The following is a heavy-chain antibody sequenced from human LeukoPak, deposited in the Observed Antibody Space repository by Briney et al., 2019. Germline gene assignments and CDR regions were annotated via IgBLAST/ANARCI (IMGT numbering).Heavy chain of an antibody. CDR2: IYHSGST. D-gene: IGHD2-2*01. Sequence: SGTLSLTCAVSGGSISSSNWWSWVRQPPGKGLEWIGEIYHSGSTNYNPSLKSRVTISVDKSKNQFSLKLSSVTAADTAVYYCAREISHPCSSTSCSAFDYWGQGTLVTVSS. CDR1: GGSISSSNW. V-gene: IGHV4-4*02. CDR3: AREISHPCSSTSCSAFDY. J-gene: IGHJ4*02.